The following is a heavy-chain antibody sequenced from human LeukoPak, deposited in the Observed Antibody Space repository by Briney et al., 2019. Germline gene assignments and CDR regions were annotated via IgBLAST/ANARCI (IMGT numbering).Heavy chain of an antibody. CDR2: INAGNGNT. J-gene: IGHJ4*02. CDR1: GYTFTSYA. CDR3: ARSTYYYDSSGYYDFDY. Sequence: ASVKVSCKASGYTFTSYAMHWVRQAPGQRLEWMGWINAGNGNTKYSQKFQGRVTITRDTSASTAYMELSSLRSDDTAVYYCARSTYYYDSSGYYDFDYWGQGTLVTVSS. V-gene: IGHV1-3*01. D-gene: IGHD3-22*01.